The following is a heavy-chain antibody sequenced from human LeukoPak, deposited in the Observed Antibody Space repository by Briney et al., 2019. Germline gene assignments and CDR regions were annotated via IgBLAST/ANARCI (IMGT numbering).Heavy chain of an antibody. CDR2: ISSNNGKT. V-gene: IGHV1-18*01. CDR3: ARGTVSGQDYYYMDV. CDR1: GYTFTSYG. D-gene: IGHD2-15*01. Sequence: SVKVSCKASGYTFTSYGIHRVRQAPGQGLEWMGWISSNNGKTNHAQKLQGRVTMTTDTLTSTVYMELRSLRSDDTAVYYCARGTVSGQDYYYMDVWGKGTTVTVSS. J-gene: IGHJ6*03.